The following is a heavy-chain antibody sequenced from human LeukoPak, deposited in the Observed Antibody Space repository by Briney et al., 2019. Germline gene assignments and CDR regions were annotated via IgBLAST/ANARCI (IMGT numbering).Heavy chain of an antibody. CDR2: IIPIFGTA. Sequence: SVKLSCKASGGTFSSYAISWVRQAPGQGLEWMGGIIPIFGTANYAQKFQGRVTITTAESTSTAYMELSSLRSEDTAVYYCARDKARHDSSGDYSAWGQGTLVTVSS. J-gene: IGHJ5*02. CDR1: GGTFSSYA. V-gene: IGHV1-69*05. CDR3: ARDKARHDSSGDYSA. D-gene: IGHD3-22*01.